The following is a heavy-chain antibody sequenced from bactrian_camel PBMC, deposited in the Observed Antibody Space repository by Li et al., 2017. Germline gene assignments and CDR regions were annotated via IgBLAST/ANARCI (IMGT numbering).Heavy chain of an antibody. CDR3: VALAWGFNY. J-gene: IGHJ4*01. D-gene: IGHD1*01. CDR2: IYTDGSNT. Sequence: HVQLVESGGGLVQPGGSLRLSCTASGFTFINHYMSWVRQAPGKGLEWVSSIYTDGSNTYYADSVKGRFSISRANTMNTAYLQMDSLKSEDTAQYYCVALAWGFNYWGQGTQVTVS. CDR1: GFTFINHY. V-gene: IGHV3-2*01.